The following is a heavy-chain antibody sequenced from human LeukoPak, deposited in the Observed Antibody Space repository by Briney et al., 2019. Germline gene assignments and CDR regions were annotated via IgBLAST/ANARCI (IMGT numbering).Heavy chain of an antibody. CDR2: IYSGGST. CDR3: ARDGPGDCGGDCYFDY. CDR1: GFTFSSYD. D-gene: IGHD2-21*02. V-gene: IGHV3-53*01. J-gene: IGHJ4*02. Sequence: GGSLRLSCAGSGFTFSSYDIHWVRQPPGKGLEWVSVIYSGGSTYYADSVKGRFTISRDNSKNTLYLQMNSLRAEDTAVYYCARDGPGDCGGDCYFDYWGQGTLVTVSS.